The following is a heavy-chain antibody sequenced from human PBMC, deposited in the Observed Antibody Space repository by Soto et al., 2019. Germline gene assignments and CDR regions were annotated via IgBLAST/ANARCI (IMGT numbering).Heavy chain of an antibody. V-gene: IGHV3-33*01. CDR2: IWSDGSYS. Sequence: QVQLVDSGGDVVQPGRSLRLSCAASGFTFSSYGMHWVRQAPDEGLEWVAVIWSDGSYSSYADSVKGRFTISRDNSKNTVYLQMNSLRVEDTAVYYCARDRGYYYDGVDVWGQGTTVTVSS. J-gene: IGHJ6*02. CDR3: ARDRGYYYDGVDV. CDR1: GFTFSSYG.